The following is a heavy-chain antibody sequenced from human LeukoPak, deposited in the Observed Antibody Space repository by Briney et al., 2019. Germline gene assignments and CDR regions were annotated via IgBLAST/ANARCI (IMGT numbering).Heavy chain of an antibody. J-gene: IGHJ3*02. V-gene: IGHV4-34*01. Sequence: IGEINHSGSTNYNPSLKRRVTLSVDTSRTQFSLKLSSVTAPDTAVYDWAIRRRYYYEILRAFDIWGQGTMVTVSS. D-gene: IGHD3-22*01. CDR2: INHSGST. CDR3: AIRRRYYYEILRAFDI.